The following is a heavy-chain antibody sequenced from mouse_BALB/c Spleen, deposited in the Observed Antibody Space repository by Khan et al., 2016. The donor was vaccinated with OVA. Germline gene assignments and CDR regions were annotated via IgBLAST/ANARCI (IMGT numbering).Heavy chain of an antibody. V-gene: IGHV3-2*02. CDR2: ISYSGNT. D-gene: IGHD1-1*01. CDR1: GYSITSDYA. J-gene: IGHJ2*01. CDR3: ARIYGGDFDY. Sequence: EVQLQESGPGLVKPSQSLSLTCTVTGYSITSDYAWNWIRQFPGNKLEWMGYISYSGNTKYNPSLKSRISITRDTSKNQFFLQLNSVTTEDTATYYCARIYGGDFDYGGQGTKLTVSA.